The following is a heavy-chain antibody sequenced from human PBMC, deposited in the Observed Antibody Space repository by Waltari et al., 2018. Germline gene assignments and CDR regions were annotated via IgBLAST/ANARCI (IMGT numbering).Heavy chain of an antibody. J-gene: IGHJ4*02. V-gene: IGHV3-23*01. CDR1: GFAFISYS. CDR2: ISGPALTT. CDR3: AKAGGIAAAEFQFDF. D-gene: IGHD6-13*01. Sequence: EVQLLESGGGLVQPGGSLRLSCAASGFAFISYSIPWVLQAPGKGLEWVSSISGPALTTFYADSVKGRFSVSRDNSKNTLFLQINGLRADDTAVYYCAKAGGIAAAEFQFDFWGRGTLVTVSS.